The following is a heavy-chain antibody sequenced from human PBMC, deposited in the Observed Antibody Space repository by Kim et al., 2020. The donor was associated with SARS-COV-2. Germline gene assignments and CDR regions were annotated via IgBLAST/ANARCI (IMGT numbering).Heavy chain of an antibody. CDR3: AKDRANYDILTGHDS. CDR1: GFSFSSHG. Sequence: GGSLRLSCETSGFSFSSHGMHWVRQAPGKGLEWVAVISYHGRSTYYADSVRGRFIISRDNSRNTLSLEMSGLTPEHTAVYYCAKDRANYDILTGHDSWGQGTLVTVSA. CDR2: ISYHGRST. J-gene: IGHJ5*01. D-gene: IGHD3-9*01. V-gene: IGHV3-30*18.